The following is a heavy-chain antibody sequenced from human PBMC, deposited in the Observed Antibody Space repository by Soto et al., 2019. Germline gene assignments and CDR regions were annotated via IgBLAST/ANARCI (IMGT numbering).Heavy chain of an antibody. V-gene: IGHV3-23*01. Sequence: EVQLLESGGGLVQPGGSLRLSCAASGFTFSSYAMSWVRQAPGKGLEWVSVIGGSAASTYYADSVKGRFTISRDDSKNAPYLPMHRLRAEDTAVQYWAKIIRSGYYAAAFDYWGQGTLVTASS. D-gene: IGHD3-22*01. CDR2: IGGSAAST. CDR3: AKIIRSGYYAAAFDY. CDR1: GFTFSSYA. J-gene: IGHJ4*02.